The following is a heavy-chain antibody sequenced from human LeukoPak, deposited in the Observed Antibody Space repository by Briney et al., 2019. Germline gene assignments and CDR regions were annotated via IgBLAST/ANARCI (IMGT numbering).Heavy chain of an antibody. J-gene: IGHJ4*02. CDR1: QFTFADYI. CDR3: ARGGAARPDF. D-gene: IGHD6-6*01. Sequence: GGSLRLSCTASQFTFADYIMTWVRQAPGKGLEWVGLIRRQSFGCTTEYAASVKGILTISRDNAKNSLYLQMNSLRVEDTAVYYCARGGAARPDFWGQGTLVTVSS. CDR2: IRRQSFGCTT. V-gene: IGHV3-49*04.